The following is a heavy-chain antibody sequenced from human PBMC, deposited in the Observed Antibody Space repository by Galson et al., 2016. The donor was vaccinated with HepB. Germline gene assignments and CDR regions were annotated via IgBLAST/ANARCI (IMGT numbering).Heavy chain of an antibody. V-gene: IGHV1-18*01. CDR2: ISAYNGNT. Sequence: SVKVSCKASGYTFTNYGIIWVRHAPGQGLEWMGWISAYNGNTNYAQKFQGRVTMTTDTSTSTAYLDLRSLGSDDTAVYYCARDLEWRNYDFWSRIQDGYLDYWGQGTLGTVTS. CDR3: ARDLEWRNYDFWSRIQDGYLDY. CDR1: GYTFTNYG. J-gene: IGHJ4*02. D-gene: IGHD3-3*01.